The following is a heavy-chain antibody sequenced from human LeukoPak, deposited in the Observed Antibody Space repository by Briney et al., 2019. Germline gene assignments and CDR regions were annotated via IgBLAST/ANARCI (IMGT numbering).Heavy chain of an antibody. V-gene: IGHV1-58*01. CDR2: IVVGSGNT. D-gene: IGHD2-15*01. J-gene: IGHJ4*02. Sequence: SVKVSCKASGFTFTSSAVQWVRQARGQRLEWIGWIVVGSGNTNYAQKFQERVTITRDMSTSTAYMELSSLRSEDTAVYYCAAEIRGEYCGGGSCYSTVHWGQGTLVTVSS. CDR3: AAEIRGEYCGGGSCYSTVH. CDR1: GFTFTSSA.